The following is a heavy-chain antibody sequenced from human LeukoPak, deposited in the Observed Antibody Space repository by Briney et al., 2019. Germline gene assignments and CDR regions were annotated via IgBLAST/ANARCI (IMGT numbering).Heavy chain of an antibody. D-gene: IGHD3-10*01. CDR3: ARVPTMVRGVIAPGYGMDV. Sequence: PSQTLSLTCAVSGGSMSSGGYSWSWIRQPPGKVLEWIAYIYHSGSTYYNPSLKSRVTISVDRSKNQFSLKLSSVTAADTAVYYCARVPTMVRGVIAPGYGMDVWGQGTTVTVSS. CDR1: GGSMSSGGYS. CDR2: IYHSGST. V-gene: IGHV4-30-2*01. J-gene: IGHJ6*02.